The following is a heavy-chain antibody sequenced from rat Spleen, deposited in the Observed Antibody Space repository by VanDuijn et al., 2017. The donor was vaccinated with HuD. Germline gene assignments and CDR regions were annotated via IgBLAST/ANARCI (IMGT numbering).Heavy chain of an antibody. CDR1: GFSLTSNS. J-gene: IGHJ2*01. CDR2: IWSGGDT. Sequence: QVQLKESGPGLVQPSQTLSLTCTVSGFSLTSNSVHWVRQPPGKGLEWMGAIWSGGDTDYNSASKSRLSISRDNSKSQVFLKMNSLQTEDTAINFCGRRGYGEYIDDWGQGVMVTVSS. CDR3: GRRGYGEYIDD. D-gene: IGHD1-11*01. V-gene: IGHV2-1*01.